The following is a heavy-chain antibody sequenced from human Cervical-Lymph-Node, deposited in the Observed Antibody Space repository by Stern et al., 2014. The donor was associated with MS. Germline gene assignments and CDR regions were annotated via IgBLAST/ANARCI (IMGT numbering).Heavy chain of an antibody. V-gene: IGHV2-5*01. CDR2: IHWNDDK. J-gene: IGHJ2*01. CDR3: AHSLYGSRGFYWYFDL. Sequence: QITLKESGPTLVKPTQTLTLTCTFSGFSLSTRGVGVGWIRQPPGKALEWLGLIHWNDDKYYIPSLKTRLTITKETSENQVVLTMTDMDPVDTATYYCAHSLYGSRGFYWYFDLWGRGTLVTVSS. CDR1: GFSLSTRGVG. D-gene: IGHD3-22*01.